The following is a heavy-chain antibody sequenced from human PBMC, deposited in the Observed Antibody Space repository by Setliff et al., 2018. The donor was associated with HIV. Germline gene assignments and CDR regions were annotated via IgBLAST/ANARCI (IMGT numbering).Heavy chain of an antibody. Sequence: SQTRSLTCTFSGGSINNYFWSWIRQSPGRGLEWIGYIYYSGETNYNPSLKSRVTFSVDTSKNQFSLKLSSVTAADSAVYYCARDYYNFQDMWGQGTMVTVSS. D-gene: IGHD3-3*01. CDR2: IYYSGET. CDR1: GGSINNYF. J-gene: IGHJ3*02. V-gene: IGHV4-59*01. CDR3: ARDYYNFQDM.